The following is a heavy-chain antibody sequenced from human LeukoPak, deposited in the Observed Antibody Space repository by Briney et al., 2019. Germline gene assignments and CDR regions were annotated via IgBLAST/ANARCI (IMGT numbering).Heavy chain of an antibody. V-gene: IGHV3-23*01. D-gene: IGHD4-23*01. CDR3: ARDGGNFDY. CDR1: GFTFTSDA. J-gene: IGHJ4*02. Sequence: GGSLRLSCAASGFTFTSDAMTWVRQAPGKGLEWVSSITDRGDQSYYADSVKGRFTISRDNAKNSLYLQMNSLRAEDTAVYYCARDGGNFDYWGQGTLVTVSS. CDR2: ITDRGDQS.